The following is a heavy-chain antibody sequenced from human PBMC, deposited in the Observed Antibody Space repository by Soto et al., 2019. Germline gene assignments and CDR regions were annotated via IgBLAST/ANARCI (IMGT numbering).Heavy chain of an antibody. V-gene: IGHV3-33*01. J-gene: IGHJ5*02. CDR1: GFTFSSYG. CDR2: IWYDGSNK. D-gene: IGHD2-2*01. CDR3: ARGRGVVPAAEDWFEP. Sequence: PGGSLRLSCAASGFTFSSYGMHWVRQAPGKGLEWVAVIWYDGSNKYYADSVKGRFTISRDNSKNTLYLQMNSLRAEDTAVYYCARGRGVVPAAEDWFEPWGQGTLVTVSS.